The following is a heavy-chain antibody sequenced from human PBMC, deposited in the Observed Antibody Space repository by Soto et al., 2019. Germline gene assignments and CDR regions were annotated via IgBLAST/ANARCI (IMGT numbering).Heavy chain of an antibody. CDR1: GDTFTEYY. CDR3: ARGGHVVVVPAALDY. V-gene: IGHV1-46*01. D-gene: IGHD2-21*02. CDR2: VNPSGGHT. J-gene: IGHJ4*02. Sequence: QVQLMQSGAEVKKPGASVKVSCKASGDTFTEYYIHWVRQAPGQGLEWMGTVNPSGGHTTYAQHCLCRVTMTRDTATSTLYMELTSLTSEDTAVYYCARGGHVVVVPAALDYWGQGTLVTVSS.